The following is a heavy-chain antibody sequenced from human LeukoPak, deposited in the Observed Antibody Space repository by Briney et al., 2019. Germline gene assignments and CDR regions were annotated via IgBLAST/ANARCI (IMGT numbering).Heavy chain of an antibody. V-gene: IGHV3-23*01. CDR2: ISGSGGST. D-gene: IGHD2-15*01. CDR3: ANASPSYCSGGSCYPGRAFDI. CDR1: GFTFSSYA. Sequence: GGSLRLSCAASGFTFSSYAMSWVRQAPGKGLEWVSAISGSGGSTYYADSVKGRFTISRDNSKNTLYLQMNSLRAEDTAVYYCANASPSYCSGGSCYPGRAFDIWGQGTMVTVSS. J-gene: IGHJ3*02.